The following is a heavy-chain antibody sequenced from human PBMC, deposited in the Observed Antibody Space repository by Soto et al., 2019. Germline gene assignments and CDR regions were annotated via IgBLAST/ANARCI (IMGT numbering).Heavy chain of an antibody. D-gene: IGHD3-22*01. CDR2: ISPYNGNT. J-gene: IGHJ4*02. CDR1: DYTFTSYG. Sequence: GASVNVSCKASDYTFTSYGISWVRQAPGQGLEWMGWISPYNGNTNYAQKLQGRVTMTTDTSTSTAYMELRSLRSDDTAVYYCARDILRRYYDNNNYYAEYYFDYWGQGTLVTVSS. V-gene: IGHV1-18*01. CDR3: ARDILRRYYDNNNYYAEYYFDY.